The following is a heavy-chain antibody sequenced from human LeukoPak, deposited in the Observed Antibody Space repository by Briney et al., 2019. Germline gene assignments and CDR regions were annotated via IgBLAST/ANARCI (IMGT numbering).Heavy chain of an antibody. Sequence: GGSLRLSCAASGFNVSSNYMTWIRQAPGKELEWVSLIYGADAAYYAESVRGRFMISRDNLKNTLFLQMNSLRADDTAVYYCVTSTGQQFIPYDYWGKGTHVTVAS. CDR1: GFNVSSNY. V-gene: IGHV3-66*02. D-gene: IGHD6-13*01. CDR2: IYGADAA. J-gene: IGHJ4*02. CDR3: VTSTGQQFIPYDY.